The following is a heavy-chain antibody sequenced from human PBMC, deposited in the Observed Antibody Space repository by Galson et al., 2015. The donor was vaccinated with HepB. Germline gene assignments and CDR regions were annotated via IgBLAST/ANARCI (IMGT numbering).Heavy chain of an antibody. CDR2: ISSNGGST. CDR3: ARGKGKRVAVAGTSWFDP. Sequence: SLRLSCAASGFTFSSYAMHWVRQAPGKGLEYVSAISSNGGSTYYANSVKGRFTISRDNSKNTTYLQMGSLRAEDMAVYYCARGKGKRVAVAGTSWFDPWGQGTLVTVSS. J-gene: IGHJ5*02. CDR1: GFTFSSYA. D-gene: IGHD6-19*01. V-gene: IGHV3-64*01.